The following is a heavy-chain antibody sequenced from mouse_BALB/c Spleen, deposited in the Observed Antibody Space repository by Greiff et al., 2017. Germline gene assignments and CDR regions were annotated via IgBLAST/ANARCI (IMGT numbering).Heavy chain of an antibody. Sequence: EVKLMESGAELVRPGALVKLSCKASGFNIKDTYMHWVKQRPEQGLEWIGRIDPANGNTKYDPKFQGKATITADTSSNTAYLQLSSLTSEDTAVYYCASRYDDAMDYWGQGTSVTVSS. CDR3: ASRYDDAMDY. D-gene: IGHD2-14*01. V-gene: IGHV14-3*02. CDR2: IDPANGNT. J-gene: IGHJ4*01. CDR1: GFNIKDTY.